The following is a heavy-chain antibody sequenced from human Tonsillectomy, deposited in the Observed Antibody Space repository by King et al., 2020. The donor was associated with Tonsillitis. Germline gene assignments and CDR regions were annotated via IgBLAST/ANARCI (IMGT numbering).Heavy chain of an antibody. CDR2: IYYSGIN. V-gene: IGHV4-59*08. D-gene: IGHD3-22*01. J-gene: IGHJ2*01. CDR3: ARHDPYYDSTGIWRWYFVR. CDR1: GASISSYY. Sequence: QLQESGPGLVRPSETLSLTCTVSGASISSYYWSWLRQPPGKGLDWIGYIYYSGINNYNPSLKSRVTISVDTSKNQFSLKLTSVTAADTAVYYCARHDPYYDSTGIWRWYFVRSGRGTLVTVSS.